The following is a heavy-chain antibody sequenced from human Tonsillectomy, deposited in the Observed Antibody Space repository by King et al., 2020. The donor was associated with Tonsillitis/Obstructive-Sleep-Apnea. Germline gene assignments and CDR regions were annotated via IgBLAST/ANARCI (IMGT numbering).Heavy chain of an antibody. V-gene: IGHV3-11*01. J-gene: IGHJ4*02. CDR2: ISTSGDTV. CDR3: ARSWDGDKTAADTLDN. CDR1: GFTFGDYY. D-gene: IGHD6-13*01. Sequence: QVQLVESGGGLVKPGGSLRLSCAASGFTFGDYYMTWIRQAPGKGLECVSYISTSGDTVYYADSVKGRFTISRDNAENSLYLQMNSLRAEDTAVYYCARSWDGDKTAADTLDNWGQGTLVTVSP.